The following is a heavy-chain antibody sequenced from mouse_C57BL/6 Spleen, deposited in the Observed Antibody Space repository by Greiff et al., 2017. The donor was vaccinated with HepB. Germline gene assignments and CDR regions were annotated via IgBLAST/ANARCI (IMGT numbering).Heavy chain of an antibody. V-gene: IGHV1-52*01. Sequence: VKLQQPGAELVRPGSSVKLSCKASGYTFTSYWMHWVKQRPIQGLEWIGNIDPSDSETHYNQKFKDKATLTVDKSSSTAYMQLSSLTSEDSAVYYCARLAYYSNYNAMDYWGQGTSVTVSS. CDR1: GYTFTSYW. D-gene: IGHD2-5*01. CDR3: ARLAYYSNYNAMDY. J-gene: IGHJ4*01. CDR2: IDPSDSET.